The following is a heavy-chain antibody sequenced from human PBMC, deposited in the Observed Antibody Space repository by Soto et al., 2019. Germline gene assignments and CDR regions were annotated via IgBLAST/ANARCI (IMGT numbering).Heavy chain of an antibody. D-gene: IGHD3-3*01. J-gene: IGHJ5*02. CDR1: GGSISSSNW. CDR3: AREGIAPYYDFWSGSNWFDP. V-gene: IGHV4-4*02. CDR2: IYHSGST. Sequence: PSETLSLTCAVSGGSISSSNWWSWVRQPPGKGLEWIGEIYHSGSTNYNPSLKSRVTISVDKSKNQLSLKLSSVTAADTAVYYCAREGIAPYYDFWSGSNWFDPWGQGTLVTVSS.